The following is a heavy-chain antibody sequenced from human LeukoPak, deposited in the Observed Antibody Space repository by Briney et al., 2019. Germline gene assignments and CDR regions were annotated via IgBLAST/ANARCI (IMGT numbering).Heavy chain of an antibody. CDR1: GFTFSSYA. CDR2: ISYDGSNK. V-gene: IGHV3-30-3*01. CDR3: AKDSLGYYDSSGYPKTPRYFDL. J-gene: IGHJ2*01. Sequence: GRSLRLSCAASGFTFSSYAMHWVRQAPGKGLEWVAVISYDGSNKYYADSVKGRFTISRDNSKNTLYLQMNSLRAEDTAVYYCAKDSLGYYDSSGYPKTPRYFDLWGRGTLVTVSS. D-gene: IGHD3-22*01.